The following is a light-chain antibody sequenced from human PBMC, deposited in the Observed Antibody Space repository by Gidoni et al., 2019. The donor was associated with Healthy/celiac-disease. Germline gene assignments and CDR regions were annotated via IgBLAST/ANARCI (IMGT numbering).Light chain of an antibody. CDR2: AAS. V-gene: IGKV1-39*01. CDR3: QQSYSTPLT. J-gene: IGKJ3*01. Sequence: IQMTQSPSSLSASVGDRVTITCRASQSISSYLNWYQQKPGIAPKLLIYAASSLQSGVPSRFSGSGSGTDFTLTISSLQPEDFATYYCQQSYSTPLTFGPGTKVDIK. CDR1: QSISSY.